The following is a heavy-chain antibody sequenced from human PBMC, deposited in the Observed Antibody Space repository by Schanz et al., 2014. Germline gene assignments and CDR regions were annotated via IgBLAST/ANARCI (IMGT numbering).Heavy chain of an antibody. CDR1: GGSIRSGTYY. J-gene: IGHJ2*01. Sequence: QVQLQESGPGLVKPSQTLSLTCTVSGGSIRSGTYYWSWIRQPAGKALEWVGRVFPNGITNYNPSPKRRVTISLDASKNQSSLTLTALPAADTAVYYCARDTTWRLDLWGRGTLVTVSS. D-gene: IGHD1-1*01. CDR3: ARDTTWRLDL. V-gene: IGHV4-61*02. CDR2: VFPNGIT.